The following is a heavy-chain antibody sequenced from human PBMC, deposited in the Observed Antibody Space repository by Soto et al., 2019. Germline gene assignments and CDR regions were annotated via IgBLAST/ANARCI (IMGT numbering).Heavy chain of an antibody. CDR2: ISSSSSYI. Sequence: PGGSLRLSCAASGFTFSSYSMNWVRQAPGKGLEWVSSISSSSSYIYYADSVKGRFTISRDNAKNSLYLQMNSLRAEDTAVYYCARDQIVGASINYYGMDVWGQGTTVTVSS. CDR3: ARDQIVGASINYYGMDV. CDR1: GFTFSSYS. D-gene: IGHD1-26*01. J-gene: IGHJ6*02. V-gene: IGHV3-21*01.